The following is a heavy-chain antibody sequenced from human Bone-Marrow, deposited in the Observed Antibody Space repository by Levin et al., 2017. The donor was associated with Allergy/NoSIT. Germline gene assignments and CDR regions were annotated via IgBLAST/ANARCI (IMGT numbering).Heavy chain of an antibody. J-gene: IGHJ2*01. CDR1: GGSISSYF. V-gene: IGHV4-59*01. D-gene: IGHD5-12*01. CDR3: AIGYVEAYFDL. CDR2: IYNSGST. Sequence: TSETLSLTCTVSGGSISSYFWSWIRQPPGRGLEWIGYIYNSGSTNYNPSYNPSLKSRITISIDTSKNQFSLKLSSVTAADTAVYYCAIGYVEAYFDLWGRGTLVTVSS.